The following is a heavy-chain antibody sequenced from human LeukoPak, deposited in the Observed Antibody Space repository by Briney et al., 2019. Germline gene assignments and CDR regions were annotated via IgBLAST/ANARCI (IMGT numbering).Heavy chain of an antibody. CDR2: IWYDGSNK. J-gene: IGHJ4*02. D-gene: IGHD5-12*01. CDR1: GFSFTTYG. CDR3: AKDLGSGYVRGGYFDY. V-gene: IGHV3-33*06. Sequence: GGSLRLSCAASGFSFTTYGMHWVRQAPGKGLEWVALIWYDGSNKCYADSVKGRFTISRDNSKNTLHLQMNSLRAEDTAVYYCAKDLGSGYVRGGYFDYWGQGTLVTVSS.